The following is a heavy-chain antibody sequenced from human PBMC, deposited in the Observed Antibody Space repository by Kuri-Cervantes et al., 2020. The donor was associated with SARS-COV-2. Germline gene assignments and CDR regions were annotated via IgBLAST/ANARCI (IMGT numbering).Heavy chain of an antibody. J-gene: IGHJ4*02. CDR2: IRYDGSNK. CDR1: GFTFSSYG. Sequence: GESLKISCAASGFTFSSYGMHWVRQAPGKGLEWVAFIRYDGSNKYYADSVKGRFTISRGNSKNTLYLQMNSLRAEDTAVYYCAKQLPAYYDFWSGYYTYLDSWGQGTLVTVSS. D-gene: IGHD3-3*01. V-gene: IGHV3-30*02. CDR3: AKQLPAYYDFWSGYYTYLDS.